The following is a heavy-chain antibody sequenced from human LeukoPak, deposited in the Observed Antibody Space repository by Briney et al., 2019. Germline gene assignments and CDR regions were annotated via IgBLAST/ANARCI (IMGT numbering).Heavy chain of an antibody. V-gene: IGHV3-30*18. D-gene: IGHD3-16*01. CDR3: AKEGGLPQPYYYYGMDV. Sequence: GGSLRLSCAASGFTFSSYGMHWVRQAPGKGLEWVAVISYDGSNKYYADSVKGRFTISRDSSKNTLYLQMNSLRAEDTAVYYCAKEGGLPQPYYYYGMDVWGQGTTVTVSS. CDR2: ISYDGSNK. J-gene: IGHJ6*02. CDR1: GFTFSSYG.